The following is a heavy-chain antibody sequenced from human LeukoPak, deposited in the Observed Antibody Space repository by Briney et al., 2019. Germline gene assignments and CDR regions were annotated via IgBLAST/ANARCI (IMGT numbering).Heavy chain of an antibody. CDR3: ARLRSGNSEYYFDY. V-gene: IGHV3-11*03. J-gene: IGHJ4*02. CDR2: ISSSSTYT. CDR1: GFTFRDYY. Sequence: PGGSLRLSCAASGFTFRDYYMSWIRQAPGKGLEWVSYISSSSTYTNYADSVKGRFTISRDNAKNSLYLQINSLRAEDTAVYYCARLRSGNSEYYFDYWGQGTLVTVSS. D-gene: IGHD3-10*01.